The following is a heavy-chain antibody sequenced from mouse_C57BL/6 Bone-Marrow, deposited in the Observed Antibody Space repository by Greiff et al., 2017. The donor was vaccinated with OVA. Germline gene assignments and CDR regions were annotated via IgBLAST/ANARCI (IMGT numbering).Heavy chain of an antibody. D-gene: IGHD1-1*01. J-gene: IGHJ2*01. Sequence: EVMLVESGGGLVKPGGSLKLSCAASGFTFSSYAMSWVRQTPEKRLEWVATISDGGSYTYYPDNVKGRFTISRDNAKNNLYLQMSHLKSEDTAMYYCARDWGYYGSSFFDYWGQGTTLTVSS. V-gene: IGHV5-4*01. CDR3: ARDWGYYGSSFFDY. CDR2: ISDGGSYT. CDR1: GFTFSSYA.